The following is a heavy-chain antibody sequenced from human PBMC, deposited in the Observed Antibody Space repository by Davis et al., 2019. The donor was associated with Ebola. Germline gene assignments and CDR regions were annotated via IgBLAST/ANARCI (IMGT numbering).Heavy chain of an antibody. Sequence: ASVKVSCKTSGYTFTAYFMHWVRQAPGQGLEWMGWINTNTGNPTYAQGFTGRFVFSLDTSVSTAYLQISSLKAEDTAVYYCARGRALGDYWGQGTLVTVSS. CDR3: ARGRALGDY. J-gene: IGHJ4*02. V-gene: IGHV7-4-1*02. D-gene: IGHD3-16*01. CDR2: INTNTGNP. CDR1: GYTFTAYF.